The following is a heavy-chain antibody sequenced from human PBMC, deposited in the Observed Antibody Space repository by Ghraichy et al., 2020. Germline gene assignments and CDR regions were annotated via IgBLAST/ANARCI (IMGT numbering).Heavy chain of an antibody. J-gene: IGHJ4*02. Sequence: SETLSLTCTVSTVSIRRGGYYWSWVRQRPGTGLEWIGYIYYSGNTYYNPSLESRVSISVDASENQFSLTLTSVTSADTAVYYCARVLWDSASWFYFDYWGQGNLVTVS. V-gene: IGHV4-31*03. CDR1: TVSIRRGGYY. CDR2: IYYSGNT. D-gene: IGHD6-13*01. CDR3: ARVLWDSASWFYFDY.